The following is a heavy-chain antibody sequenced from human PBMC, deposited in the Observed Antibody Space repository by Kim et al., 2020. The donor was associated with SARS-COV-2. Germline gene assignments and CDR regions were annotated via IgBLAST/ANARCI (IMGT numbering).Heavy chain of an antibody. CDR3: ARSIGYDSYYYYGMDV. CDR1: GGTFSSYA. V-gene: IGHV1-69*13. Sequence: SVKVSCKASGGTFSSYAISWVRQAPGQGLEWMGGIVPIFGTGKYRQKFQGRVTITADESTSTAYMELSSLRSEDTAVYYCARSIGYDSYYYYGMDVWGQ. J-gene: IGHJ6*02. D-gene: IGHD5-12*01. CDR2: IVPIFGTG.